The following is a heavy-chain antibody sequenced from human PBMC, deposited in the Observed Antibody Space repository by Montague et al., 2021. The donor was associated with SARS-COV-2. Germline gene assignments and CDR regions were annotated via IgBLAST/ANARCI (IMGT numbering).Heavy chain of an antibody. CDR2: IFYTGSK. D-gene: IGHD2-15*01. Sequence: SETRSLTCSVSGGSTSNYYWTWIRQSPGKGLQWIGYIFYTGSKKFNPSLKTRVSMSLDASKNHFSPRLSAVTAADTARYYCARAQNICFIANCVNYFDLWGLGALVTVSS. V-gene: IGHV4-59*01. J-gene: IGHJ4*02. CDR1: GGSTSNYY. CDR3: ARAQNICFIANCVNYFDL.